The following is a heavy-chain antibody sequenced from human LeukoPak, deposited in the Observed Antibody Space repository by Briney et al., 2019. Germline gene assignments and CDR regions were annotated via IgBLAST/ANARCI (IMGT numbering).Heavy chain of an antibody. Sequence: GGSLRLSCAASGFTLSSYGMHWVRQAPGKGLEWVAVISYDGSNKYYADSVKGRFTISRDNSKNTLYLQMNSLRAEDTAVYYCAKDGQMATITTHFDYWGQGTLVTVSS. CDR2: ISYDGSNK. D-gene: IGHD5-24*01. J-gene: IGHJ4*02. CDR3: AKDGQMATITTHFDY. CDR1: GFTLSSYG. V-gene: IGHV3-30*18.